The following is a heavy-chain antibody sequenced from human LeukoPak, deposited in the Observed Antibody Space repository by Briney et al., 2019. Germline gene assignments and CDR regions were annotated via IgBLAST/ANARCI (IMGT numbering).Heavy chain of an antibody. CDR2: VSGSGADT. D-gene: IGHD2-2*02. Sequence: GGSLRLSCAASGFTFEASAMSWVRQAPEKGLEWVSAVSGSGADTYYADSVRGRFTISRDNSKNTLYLQMSNLRAEDTALYYCAKPGYCASTSCSTFDYWGQGALVTVSS. J-gene: IGHJ4*02. CDR1: GFTFEASA. V-gene: IGHV3-23*01. CDR3: AKPGYCASTSCSTFDY.